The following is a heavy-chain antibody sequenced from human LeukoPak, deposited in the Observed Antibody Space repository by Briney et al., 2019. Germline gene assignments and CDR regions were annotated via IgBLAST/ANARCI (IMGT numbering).Heavy chain of an antibody. CDR1: GYIFTSYY. V-gene: IGHV1-46*01. J-gene: IGHJ5*02. D-gene: IGHD2-21*01. Sequence: ASVKVSCKASGYIFTSYYIHWVRQAPGQGLEWMGIINPSGGSTSYAQKFQGRVTMTRDMSTSTVYMELSSLRYEDTAVYYCARLLGTHINYFDPWGQGTLVTVSS. CDR2: INPSGGST. CDR3: ARLLGTHINYFDP.